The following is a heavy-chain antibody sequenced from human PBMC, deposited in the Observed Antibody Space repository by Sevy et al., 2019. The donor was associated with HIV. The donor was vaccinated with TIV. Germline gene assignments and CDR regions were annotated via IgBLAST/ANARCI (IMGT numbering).Heavy chain of an antibody. J-gene: IGHJ4*02. V-gene: IGHV3-30-3*01. D-gene: IGHD4-17*01. Sequence: GGSLRLSCAASGFTFSSYAMHWVRQAPGKGLEWVAVISYDGSNKYYADSVKGRFTISRDNSKNTLYLQMNSLRAEDTAVYYCARDYGGNSDAFYYWGQGTLVTVSS. CDR1: GFTFSSYA. CDR3: ARDYGGNSDAFYY. CDR2: ISYDGSNK.